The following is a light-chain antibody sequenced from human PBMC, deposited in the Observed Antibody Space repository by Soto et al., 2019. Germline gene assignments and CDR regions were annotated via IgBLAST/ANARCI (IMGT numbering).Light chain of an antibody. CDR3: QQYNSYPGT. V-gene: IGKV1-5*03. CDR2: KAS. Sequence: DIQMTQSPSTLSASVGDRVTITCRASQSVSSRFAWYQQKPGKAPKLLIYKASSLESGIPSRFSGSGSGTEFTLTISSLEPDDFATYYCQQYNSYPGTFGQGTKVEIK. J-gene: IGKJ1*01. CDR1: QSVSSR.